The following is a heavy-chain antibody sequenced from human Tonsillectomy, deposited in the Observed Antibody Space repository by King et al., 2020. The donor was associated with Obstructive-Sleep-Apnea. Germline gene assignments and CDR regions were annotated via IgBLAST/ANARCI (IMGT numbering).Heavy chain of an antibody. V-gene: IGHV3-15*01. Sequence: VQLVESGGGLVKPGGSLRLSCEVSGFTFSDAWMSWVRPAPGKGLEWVGRIKSKIGGGTTDYAAPVKGRFTISRDDSQNTVYLQMNSLKTEDTAVYFCAHIIVVPAALHHWGQGTLVTVSS. CDR1: GFTFSDAW. CDR3: AHIIVVPAALHH. CDR2: IKSKIGGGTT. D-gene: IGHD2-2*02. J-gene: IGHJ5*02.